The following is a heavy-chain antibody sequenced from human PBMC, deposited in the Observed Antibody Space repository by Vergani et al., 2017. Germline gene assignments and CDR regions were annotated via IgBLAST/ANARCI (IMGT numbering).Heavy chain of an antibody. CDR1: DGSFNDYY. CDR3: ARGRGVYASGKRWFDP. CDR2: ISHSGST. Sequence: QVQLQQWGAGLLKPSETLSLTCAVYDGSFNDYYWSWIRQPPGKGLEWIGEISHSGSTNYNPSLKSRVTISIDTSKNQFSLKLNSGTAADTAVYYCARGRGVYASGKRWFDPWGQGTLVTVSS. J-gene: IGHJ5*02. D-gene: IGHD3-10*01. V-gene: IGHV4-34*01.